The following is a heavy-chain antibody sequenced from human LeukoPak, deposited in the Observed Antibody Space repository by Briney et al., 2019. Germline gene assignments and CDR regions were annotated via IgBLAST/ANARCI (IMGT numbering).Heavy chain of an antibody. CDR3: ARRLTQYDCFDP. J-gene: IGHJ5*02. Sequence: SQTLSLTCAISGDSVSSNSVTWNWIRQSPSRGLEWLGRTYYRSTWYNDYAVSVSGRITVNPDTSKNQFSLHLNSVTPEDTAVYYCARRLTQYDCFDPWGQGILVTVSS. D-gene: IGHD2-2*01. CDR2: TYYRSTWYN. CDR1: GDSVSSNSVT. V-gene: IGHV6-1*01.